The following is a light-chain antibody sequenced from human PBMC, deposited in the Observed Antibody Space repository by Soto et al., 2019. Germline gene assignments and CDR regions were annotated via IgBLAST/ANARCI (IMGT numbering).Light chain of an antibody. CDR2: DVS. CDR1: SSDVGGYNY. CDR3: CSFTSTRTYV. Sequence: QSALTQPASVSGSPGQSITISCTGTSSDVGGYNYVSWYQQHPGKAPKLVIYDVSNRPSGISYRFSGSKSGNTASLTISGLQAEDEADYYCCSFTSTRTYVFGTGTKLTVL. V-gene: IGLV2-14*03. J-gene: IGLJ1*01.